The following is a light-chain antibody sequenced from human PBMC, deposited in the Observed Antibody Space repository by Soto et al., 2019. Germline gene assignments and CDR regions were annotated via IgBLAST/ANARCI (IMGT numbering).Light chain of an antibody. V-gene: IGKV3-11*01. CDR1: QSLSRY. Sequence: ENALTQSPATLSLAPGERATLSCRASQSLSRYLARYQQKPGQAPRLLIHETSKRATGVSARVSGSGSGTDFTLTINSREPEDVAVYYCQQRGFWPPLVTFGPGNKVPIK. J-gene: IGKJ3*01. CDR2: ETS. CDR3: QQRGFWPPLVT.